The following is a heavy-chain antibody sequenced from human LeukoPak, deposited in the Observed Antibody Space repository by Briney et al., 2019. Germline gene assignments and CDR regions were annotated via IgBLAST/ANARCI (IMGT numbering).Heavy chain of an antibody. CDR2: ISSSSATI. CDR3: ARDSSTITIFGVVTRPYYYMDV. CDR1: GFTFIDYS. J-gene: IGHJ6*03. D-gene: IGHD3-3*01. V-gene: IGHV3-48*01. Sequence: PGGSLRLSCAASGFTFIDYSMNWVRQAPGKGLEWVSYISSSSATIYHADSVKGRFTISRDNAKNSLYLQMNSLRADDTAVYYCARDSSTITIFGVVTRPYYYMDVWGKGTTVTVSS.